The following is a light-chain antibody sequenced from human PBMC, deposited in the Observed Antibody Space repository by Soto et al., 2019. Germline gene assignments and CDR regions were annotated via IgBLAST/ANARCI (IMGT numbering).Light chain of an antibody. V-gene: IGLV2-14*01. CDR3: SSYSSTSTPWV. CDR1: SSDVGTYNF. CDR2: EVS. J-gene: IGLJ3*02. Sequence: QSALTQPASVSGSPGQSITISCTGTSSDVGTYNFVSWYQQHPGKAHKLMIYEVSSRPSGVSNRFSGSKSGNTASLTISGLQAEDEADYYCSSYSSTSTPWVFGGGTKVTVL.